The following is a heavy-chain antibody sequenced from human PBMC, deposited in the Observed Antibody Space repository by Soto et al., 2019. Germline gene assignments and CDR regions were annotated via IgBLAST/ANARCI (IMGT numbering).Heavy chain of an antibody. Sequence: QVQLVQSGAEVKKPGASVKVSCKASGYTFTSYGISWVRQAPGQGLEWMGWISAYNGNTNYAQKLQGRVTMTTDTSTSTAYMELRSLRSDATAVYYCARDRPGVYVWVSQSPYYYGMDVWGQGTTVTVSS. CDR3: ARDRPGVYVWVSQSPYYYGMDV. CDR2: ISAYNGNT. CDR1: GYTFTSYG. D-gene: IGHD3-16*01. V-gene: IGHV1-18*01. J-gene: IGHJ6*02.